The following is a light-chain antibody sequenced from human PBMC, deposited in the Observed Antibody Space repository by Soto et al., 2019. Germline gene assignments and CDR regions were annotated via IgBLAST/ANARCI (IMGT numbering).Light chain of an antibody. J-gene: IGKJ1*01. Sequence: DFQMTQSPSTVSASVGDRVTMTCRASQDITKFLAWYQQTPGKAPKLLIRGASTLHSGVPSRFSGSGSGTNFSLTISSLQPEDFATYYCQQASGFPRTFGQGTKVDIK. V-gene: IGKV1-12*01. CDR2: GAS. CDR3: QQASGFPRT. CDR1: QDITKF.